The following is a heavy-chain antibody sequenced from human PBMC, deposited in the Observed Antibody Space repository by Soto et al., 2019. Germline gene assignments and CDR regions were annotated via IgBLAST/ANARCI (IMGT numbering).Heavy chain of an antibody. CDR3: AADHSLRFLEWSYWYFDL. Sequence: QMQLVQSGPEVKKPGTSVKVSCKASGFTFTSSAVQWVRQARGQRLEWIGWIVVGSGNTNYAQKFQERVTITRDMSTSTAYMELSSLRSEDTAVYYCAADHSLRFLEWSYWYFDLWGRGTLVTVSS. V-gene: IGHV1-58*01. D-gene: IGHD3-3*01. CDR2: IVVGSGNT. J-gene: IGHJ2*01. CDR1: GFTFTSSA.